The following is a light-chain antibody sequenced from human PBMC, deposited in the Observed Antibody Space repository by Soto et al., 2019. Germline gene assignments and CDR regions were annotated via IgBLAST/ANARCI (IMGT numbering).Light chain of an antibody. Sequence: DIPMTQSPSTLSASVGDRVTITCRASQSIGYWVAWYQQKPGKAPKLLIYDASTLGSGVPSTFSASGSETEFTLTISSLQADDSAPYYCQQYKSFSPYTFGQGTRLEIK. CDR2: DAS. V-gene: IGKV1-5*01. CDR3: QQYKSFSPYT. J-gene: IGKJ2*01. CDR1: QSIGYW.